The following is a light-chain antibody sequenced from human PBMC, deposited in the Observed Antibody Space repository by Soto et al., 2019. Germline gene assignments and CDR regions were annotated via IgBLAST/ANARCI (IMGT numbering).Light chain of an antibody. CDR1: QSISNY. CDR2: AAS. Sequence: DIQMTQSPSSLSASVGDRVTITCRASQSISNYLNWYQQKPGKAPKLLIYAASSLQSGVPSRFSGSGSGTDFTLTINSLKPEDFVTYYCQQSDSAPWAFGQGTEVEIK. J-gene: IGKJ1*01. V-gene: IGKV1-39*01. CDR3: QQSDSAPWA.